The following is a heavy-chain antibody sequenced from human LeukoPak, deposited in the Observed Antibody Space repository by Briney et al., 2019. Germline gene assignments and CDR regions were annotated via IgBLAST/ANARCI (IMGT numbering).Heavy chain of an antibody. Sequence: GGSLRLSCAASGFTFSSYAMSWVRQAPGKGLEWVSSISSSSSYIYYADSVKGRFTISRDNAKNSLYLQMNSLRAEDTAVYYCARLQYSGSYYAFDIWGQGTMVTVSS. V-gene: IGHV3-21*01. J-gene: IGHJ3*02. CDR1: GFTFSSYA. D-gene: IGHD1-26*01. CDR2: ISSSSSYI. CDR3: ARLQYSGSYYAFDI.